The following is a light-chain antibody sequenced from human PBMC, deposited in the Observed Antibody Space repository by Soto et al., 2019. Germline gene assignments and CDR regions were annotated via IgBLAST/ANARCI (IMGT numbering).Light chain of an antibody. CDR3: LQDYDYPRT. CDR2: DAS. V-gene: IGKV3-11*01. J-gene: IGKJ1*01. Sequence: EIVLTQSPATLSLSPGESATLSCRATRSVSSYLAWYQQKPGQAPRLLIYDASSRPTDIPARFSGSGSGTDSTLTISSLEPEDFATYYCLQDYDYPRTFGQGTKVDI. CDR1: RSVSSY.